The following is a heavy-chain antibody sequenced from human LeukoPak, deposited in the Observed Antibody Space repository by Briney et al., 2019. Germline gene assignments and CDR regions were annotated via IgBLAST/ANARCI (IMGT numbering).Heavy chain of an antibody. Sequence: GGSLRLSCAASGFTFSSSSMNWVRQAPGKGLEWVSYISGGSSTIHYADSVKGRFTISRDNAKNSLYLQMNSLRDEDTALYYCARDYGYSSSFDYWGQGTLVTVSS. CDR1: GFTFSSSS. CDR3: ARDYGYSSSFDY. CDR2: ISGGSSTI. V-gene: IGHV3-48*02. D-gene: IGHD6-13*01. J-gene: IGHJ4*02.